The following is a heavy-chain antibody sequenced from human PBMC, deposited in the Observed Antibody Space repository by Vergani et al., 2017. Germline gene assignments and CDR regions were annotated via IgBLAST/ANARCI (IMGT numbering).Heavy chain of an antibody. CDR3: AKVGRSEVAGTFGAFDI. Sequence: QVQLVESGGGVVQPGGSLSLSFAASGFTFGSYGMHWVRQAQGKGLEWVAFIRYDGSNKYYADSVKGRFTISRDNSKNTLFLHMNSLRPEDTAVYYCAKVGRSEVAGTFGAFDIWGQGTMVTVSS. CDR2: IRYDGSNK. J-gene: IGHJ3*02. CDR1: GFTFGSYG. D-gene: IGHD6-19*01. V-gene: IGHV3-30*02.